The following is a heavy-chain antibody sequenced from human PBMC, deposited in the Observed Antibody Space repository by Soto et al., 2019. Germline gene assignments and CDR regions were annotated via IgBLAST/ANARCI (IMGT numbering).Heavy chain of an antibody. J-gene: IGHJ4*02. CDR3: ATGGGWLHNSYIRGLYFDY. Sequence: SETLSLTCTVSGGSISSYYWSWIRQPPGKGLEWIASISYTGSTTHNPSLKSRVTLSVDTSKNQFSLSLTSVTPADTAAYYCATGGGWLHNSYIRGLYFDYWGQGVLVTVSS. CDR2: ISYTGST. D-gene: IGHD3-3*02. CDR1: GGSISSYY. V-gene: IGHV4-59*01.